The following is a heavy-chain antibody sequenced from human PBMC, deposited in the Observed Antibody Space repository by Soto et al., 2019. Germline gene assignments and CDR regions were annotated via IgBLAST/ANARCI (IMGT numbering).Heavy chain of an antibody. D-gene: IGHD3-22*01. CDR1: GLTFNNYA. Sequence: QVQLVESGGGVVQPGRPLRLSCEAPGLTFNNYAMHWFRQAQGKGLEWGAVISYDGNNQYYADSVKGRFAISRDNSKNTLYLQMNSLRDEDTAVYYCARDRVYYYDSSGYYNFEYWGQGSLVTVSS. CDR3: ARDRVYYYDSSGYYNFEY. J-gene: IGHJ4*02. CDR2: ISYDGNNQ. V-gene: IGHV3-30*09.